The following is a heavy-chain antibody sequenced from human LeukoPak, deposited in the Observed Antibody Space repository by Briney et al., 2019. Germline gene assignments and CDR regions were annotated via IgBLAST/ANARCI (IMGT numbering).Heavy chain of an antibody. J-gene: IGHJ4*02. V-gene: IGHV3-49*04. CDR3: TRPYYDYLTGYYSDY. CDR2: LGSTAYGGTT. Sequence: GGSLRLSCVVSGITLSNYGMSWVRQAPGKGLEWLALLGSTAYGGTTKYAASVKGRFTISRDDSKSIAYLQMNSLKTEDTAVYYCTRPYYDYLTGYYSDYWGQGTLVTVSS. D-gene: IGHD3-9*01. CDR1: GITLSNYG.